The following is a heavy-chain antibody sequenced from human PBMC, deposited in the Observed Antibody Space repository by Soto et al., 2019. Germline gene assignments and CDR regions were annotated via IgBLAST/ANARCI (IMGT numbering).Heavy chain of an antibody. D-gene: IGHD1-26*01. Sequence: QVQLQESGPGLVKPSVPLSLPCTVSGGSLTSSRPSWGWLRQPPGKGLEWIGYIHYFGSTKYNPSLESRVVISVDTSKNQFSLKVTSVTAADTAIYFCARGGSYVGFDSWGQGARVTVSS. CDR3: ARGGSYVGFDS. V-gene: IGHV4-61*01. CDR1: GGSLTSSRPS. J-gene: IGHJ4*02. CDR2: IHYFGST.